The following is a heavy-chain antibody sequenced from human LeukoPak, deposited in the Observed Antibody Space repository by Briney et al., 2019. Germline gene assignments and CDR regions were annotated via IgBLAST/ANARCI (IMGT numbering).Heavy chain of an antibody. D-gene: IGHD3-10*01. Sequence: PGGSLRLSCAASGFTVSSNYMSWVRQAPGKGLEWVSVIYSGGSTYYADSVKGRFTISRDNSKNTLYLQMNSLRAEDTAVYYCARGVWFGETDAFDIWGQGTMVTVSS. V-gene: IGHV3-53*01. J-gene: IGHJ3*02. CDR1: GFTVSSNY. CDR3: ARGVWFGETDAFDI. CDR2: IYSGGST.